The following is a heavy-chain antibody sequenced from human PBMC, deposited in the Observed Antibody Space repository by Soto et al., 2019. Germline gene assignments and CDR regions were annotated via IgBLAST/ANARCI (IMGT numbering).Heavy chain of an antibody. V-gene: IGHV4-59*01. J-gene: IGHJ4*02. CDR3: ARGPPFDY. CDR2: IYNSVST. Sequence: SETLSLTCTVSGDSLSNSYWSWIRQPPGKDLEWIAFIYNSVSTNYNPSLKSRVTISVDTSKNQFSLKLNSVTAADTAVYFCARGPPFDYWGQGTLVTVS. CDR1: GDSLSNSY.